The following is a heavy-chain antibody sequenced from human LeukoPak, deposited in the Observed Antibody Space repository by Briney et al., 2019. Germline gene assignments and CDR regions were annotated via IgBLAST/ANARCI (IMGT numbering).Heavy chain of an antibody. V-gene: IGHV3-74*01. CDR3: ASGFFYYYYMDV. D-gene: IGHD2/OR15-2a*01. CDR2: INSDGNTT. CDR1: GFTFSSYW. J-gene: IGHJ6*03. Sequence: PGGSLRLSCAASGFTFSSYWMHWVRQAPGKGLVWVSRINSDGNTTSYADSVKGRFTISRDNAKKTLYLQMNSLRAEDTAVYYCASGFFYYYYMDVWGKGTTVTISS.